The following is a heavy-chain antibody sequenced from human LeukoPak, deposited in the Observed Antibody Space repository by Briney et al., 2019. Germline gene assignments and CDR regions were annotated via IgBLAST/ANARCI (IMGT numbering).Heavy chain of an antibody. CDR1: GFTFSTYA. J-gene: IGHJ4*02. V-gene: IGHV3-23*01. CDR3: AKVRNTTTWYLSD. D-gene: IGHD6-13*01. Sequence: GGSLRLSCAASGFTFSTYAMTWVRQAPGKGLEWVSGSADNTYYADSVKGRFTISRDNSKNTLYLQMNSLRVEDTAVYYCAKVRNTTTWYLSDGGQGTLVTVSS. CDR2: SADNT.